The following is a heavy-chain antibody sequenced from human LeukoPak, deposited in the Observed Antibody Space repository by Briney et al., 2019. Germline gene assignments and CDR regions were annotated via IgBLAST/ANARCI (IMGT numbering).Heavy chain of an antibody. CDR1: GFTFSGYA. Sequence: GGSLRLSCAASGFTFSGYAMSWVRQAPGKGLEWLSTISDIGGNTYYADSVKGRFTISRDNSRNTLYLQMNSLRVEDTAVYFCAKTPKTGSFDYWGQGTLVTVSS. D-gene: IGHD7-27*01. CDR3: AKTPKTGSFDY. J-gene: IGHJ4*02. V-gene: IGHV3-23*01. CDR2: ISDIGGNT.